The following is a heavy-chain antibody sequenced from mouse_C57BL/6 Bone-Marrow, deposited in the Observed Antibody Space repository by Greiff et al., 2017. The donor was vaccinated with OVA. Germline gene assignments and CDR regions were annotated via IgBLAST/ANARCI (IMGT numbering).Heavy chain of an antibody. V-gene: IGHV1-85*01. D-gene: IGHD3-2*02. CDR3: ARCDSSGHGGDYFDY. CDR1: GYTFTSYD. CDR2: IYPRDGST. J-gene: IGHJ2*01. Sequence: QVQLKESGPELVKPGASVKLSCKASGYTFTSYDINWVKQRPGQGLEWIGWIYPRDGSTKYNEKFKGKATLTVDTSSSTAYMELHSLTSEDSAVYFCARCDSSGHGGDYFDYWGQGTTLTVSS.